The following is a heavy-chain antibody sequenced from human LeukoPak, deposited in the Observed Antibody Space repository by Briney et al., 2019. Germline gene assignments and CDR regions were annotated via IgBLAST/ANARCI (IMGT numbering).Heavy chain of an antibody. J-gene: IGHJ3*02. CDR1: GYTFTSYY. Sequence: ASLKVSCKASGYTFTSYYMHWVRQAPGQGLEWMGIINPSGGSTSYAQKFQGRVTMTRDTSTSTVYMELSSLRSEDTAVYYCARATYYYDSSGYSSDAFDIWGQGTMVTVSS. D-gene: IGHD3-22*01. CDR2: INPSGGST. CDR3: ARATYYYDSSGYSSDAFDI. V-gene: IGHV1-46*01.